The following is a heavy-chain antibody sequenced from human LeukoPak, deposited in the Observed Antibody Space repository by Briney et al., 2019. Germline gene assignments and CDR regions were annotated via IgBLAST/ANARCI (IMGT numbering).Heavy chain of an antibody. Sequence: SETLSLTCTVSGASISTYYWSWIRQPPGKGLEWIGYMYYTGSTNYNPSLKSRVTTSVDTSKNQFSLKLSSVTAADTAVYYCARVDYYGSGTIDYWGQGTLVTVSS. J-gene: IGHJ4*02. CDR3: ARVDYYGSGTIDY. D-gene: IGHD3-10*01. V-gene: IGHV4-59*01. CDR1: GASISTYY. CDR2: MYYTGST.